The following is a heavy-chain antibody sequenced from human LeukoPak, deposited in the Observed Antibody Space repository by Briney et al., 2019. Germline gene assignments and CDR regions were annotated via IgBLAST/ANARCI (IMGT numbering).Heavy chain of an antibody. CDR3: ARDSPSYYYDSSGYYVYYFDY. Sequence: GASVKVSCKASGYTFTSYAMHWVRQAPGQRLEWMGWISAYNGNTNYAQKLQGRVTMTTDTSTSTAYMELRSLRSDDTAVYYCARDSPSYYYDSSGYYVYYFDYWGQGTLVTVSS. CDR1: GYTFTSYA. V-gene: IGHV1-18*01. D-gene: IGHD3-22*01. CDR2: ISAYNGNT. J-gene: IGHJ4*02.